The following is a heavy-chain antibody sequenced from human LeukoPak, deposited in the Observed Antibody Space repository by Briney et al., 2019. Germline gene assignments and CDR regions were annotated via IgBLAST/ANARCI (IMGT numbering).Heavy chain of an antibody. V-gene: IGHV3-49*04. D-gene: IGHD3-3*01. CDR2: IRSKAYGGTT. J-gene: IGHJ4*02. Sequence: PGGSLRLSCTASGFTFGDYAMSWVRQAPGKGLEWVGFIRSKAYGGTTEYAASVKGRFTISRDDSKSIAYLQMNSLKTEDTAVYYCSYDFWSGYYPPLDYWGQGTLVTVSS. CDR3: SYDFWSGYYPPLDY. CDR1: GFTFGDYA.